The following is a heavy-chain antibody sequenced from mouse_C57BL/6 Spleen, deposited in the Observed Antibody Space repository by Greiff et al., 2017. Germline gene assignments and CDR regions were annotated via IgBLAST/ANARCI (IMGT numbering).Heavy chain of an antibody. Sequence: EVQRVESEGGLVQPGSSMKLSCTASGFTFSDYYMAWVRQVPEKGLEWVANINYDGSSTYYLDPLKSRFIISRDNAKNTLYLQMSSLKSEDTATYYCARDSPFYWYFDVWGTGTTVTVSS. J-gene: IGHJ1*03. CDR1: GFTFSDYY. CDR3: ARDSPFYWYFDV. CDR2: INYDGSST. V-gene: IGHV5-16*01. D-gene: IGHD6-2*01.